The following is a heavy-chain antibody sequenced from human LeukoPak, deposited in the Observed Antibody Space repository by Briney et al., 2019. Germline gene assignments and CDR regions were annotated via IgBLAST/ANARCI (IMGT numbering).Heavy chain of an antibody. CDR1: GVTFSSYV. CDR2: ISGSGGGT. J-gene: IGHJ4*02. CDR3: AKEVKAVAGTYFDY. D-gene: IGHD6-19*01. V-gene: IGHV3-23*01. Sequence: PGGSLRLSCEASGVTFSSYVMSWVRQAPGKGPEWVSGISGSGGGTYYADSVKGRFAISRDNSKNTLYLQMNSLRAEDTAVYYCAKEVKAVAGTYFDYWGQGTLVTVSS.